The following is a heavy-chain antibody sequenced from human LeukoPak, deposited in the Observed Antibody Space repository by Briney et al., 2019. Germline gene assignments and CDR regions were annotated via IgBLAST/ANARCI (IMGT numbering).Heavy chain of an antibody. J-gene: IGHJ6*02. CDR3: ARANWSGHPGGYYYYGMDV. Sequence: ASVKVSCTASGYTFTSYYMHWVRQAPGQGLEWMGIINPSGGSTSYAQKFQGRVTMTRDTSTSTVYMELSSLRSEDTAVYYCARANWSGHPGGYYYYGMDVWGQGTTVTVSS. CDR1: GYTFTSYY. D-gene: IGHD3-3*01. CDR2: INPSGGST. V-gene: IGHV1-46*01.